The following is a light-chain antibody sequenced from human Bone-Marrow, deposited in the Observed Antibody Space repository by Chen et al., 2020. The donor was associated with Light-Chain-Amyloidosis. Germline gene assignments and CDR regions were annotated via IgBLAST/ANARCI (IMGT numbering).Light chain of an antibody. CDR1: QSVSSNY. J-gene: IGKJ1*01. CDR2: GAS. CDR3: QHYGGSLWT. V-gene: IGKV3-20*01. Sequence: DMVLTQSPGTLSLSPGQRATLSCWASQSVSSNYLAWYQQKPGQAPRRLIYGASSRATGIPDRFRGSGSGTDFTLTISRLEPEDFAVYYCQHYGGSLWTFGQGTKVEIK.